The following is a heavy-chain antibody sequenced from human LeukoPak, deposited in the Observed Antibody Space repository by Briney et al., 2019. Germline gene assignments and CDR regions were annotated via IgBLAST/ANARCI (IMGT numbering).Heavy chain of an antibody. V-gene: IGHV3-43*01. D-gene: IGHD3-10*01. CDR3: AKGLGGRYGTRRNYYMDV. CDR2: ITWDGDAT. J-gene: IGHJ6*03. CDR1: GSTFDDYS. Sequence: GGSLRLSCEASGSTFDDYSMHWVRQAPGKGPEWACLITWDGDATYYIDSVKGRFTISRDNSKNSLYLQMNSLRTEDTALYYCAKGLGGRYGTRRNYYMDVWGKGTTVTVSS.